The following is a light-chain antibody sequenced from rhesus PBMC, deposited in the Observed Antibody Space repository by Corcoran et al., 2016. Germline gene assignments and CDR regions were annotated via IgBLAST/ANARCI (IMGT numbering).Light chain of an antibody. CDR3: QQYYSTPWT. CDR2: EAS. CDR1: QGITND. Sequence: DIQMTQSPSSLSASVGDRVTITCRASQGITNDLAWYERTTGETPMRLIYEASSLQSGIPSRFSGSGSGTDFTRTITSLQPEGFATSYCQQYYSTPWTFGRGTKVEVK. V-gene: IGKV1-25*01. J-gene: IGKJ1*01.